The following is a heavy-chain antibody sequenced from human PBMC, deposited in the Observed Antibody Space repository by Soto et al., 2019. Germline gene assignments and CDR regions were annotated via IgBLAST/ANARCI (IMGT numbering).Heavy chain of an antibody. Sequence: SETLSLTCTVSGASISSYYWSWIRQPPGKGLEWVGFIFHSGSTNCNPSLKSRVTFSVDTSKNQFSLKLTSVTAADTAVYYCAGDQNGSPHFDYWGQGILVNVSS. CDR2: IFHSGST. J-gene: IGHJ4*02. CDR3: AGDQNGSPHFDY. D-gene: IGHD1-26*01. CDR1: GASISSYY. V-gene: IGHV4-59*01.